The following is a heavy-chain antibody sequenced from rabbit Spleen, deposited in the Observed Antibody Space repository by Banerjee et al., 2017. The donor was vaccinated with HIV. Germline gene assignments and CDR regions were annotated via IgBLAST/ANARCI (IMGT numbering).Heavy chain of an antibody. Sequence: QEQLVESGGGLVQPEGSLTLTCKASGFSFSDRDVMCWVRQAPGKGLEWIACINAATTKPVYATWAKGRFTISRTSSTTVTLQMTSLTAADTAKYFCARDLVAVIGWNFNLWGPGTLVTVS. J-gene: IGHJ4*01. CDR2: INAATTKP. V-gene: IGHV1S45*01. CDR3: ARDLVAVIGWNFNL. CDR1: GFSFSDRDV. D-gene: IGHD1-1*01.